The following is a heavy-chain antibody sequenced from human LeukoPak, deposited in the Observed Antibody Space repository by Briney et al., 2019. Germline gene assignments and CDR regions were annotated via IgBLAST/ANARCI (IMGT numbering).Heavy chain of an antibody. D-gene: IGHD4-17*01. CDR1: GYTFTSYD. CDR3: ARGVSRINTISYLWGKTTVILNWFDP. V-gene: IGHV1-8*01. CDR2: MNPNSGNT. J-gene: IGHJ5*02. Sequence: GASVKVSCKASGYTFTSYDINWVRQATGQGLEWMGWMNPNSGNTGYAQKFQGRVTMTRNTSISTAYMELSSLRSEDTAVYYCARGVSRINTISYLWGKTTVILNWFDPWGQGTLVTVSS.